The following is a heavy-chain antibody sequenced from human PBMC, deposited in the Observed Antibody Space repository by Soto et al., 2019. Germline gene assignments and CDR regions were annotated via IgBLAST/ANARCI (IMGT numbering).Heavy chain of an antibody. V-gene: IGHV3-23*01. CDR1: GFTFSSYP. CDR2: ITGGATNA. Sequence: PGGSLRPSCEASGFTFSSYPMSWVRQAPGKGLEWISGITGGATNAYYADSVKGRITISRDNSKNTLYLQLNSLKAEDTAVYYCAKEAARPGPCDSWGQGTLVTVSS. J-gene: IGHJ4*02. D-gene: IGHD6-6*01. CDR3: AKEAARPGPCDS.